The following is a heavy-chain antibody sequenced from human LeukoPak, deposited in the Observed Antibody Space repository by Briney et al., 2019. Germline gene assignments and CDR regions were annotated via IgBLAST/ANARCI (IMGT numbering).Heavy chain of an antibody. D-gene: IGHD2-21*02. CDR1: GGSFSGYY. V-gene: IGHV4-34*01. Sequence: SETLSLTCAVYGGSFSGYYWSWIRQPPGKGLEWIGEINHSGSTNYNPSLKSRVTISVDTSKNQFSLKLSSVTAADTAVYYCASEGAQGESPTCGGDCYPDYYFDYWGQGTLVTVSS. CDR2: INHSGST. J-gene: IGHJ4*02. CDR3: ASEGAQGESPTCGGDCYPDYYFDY.